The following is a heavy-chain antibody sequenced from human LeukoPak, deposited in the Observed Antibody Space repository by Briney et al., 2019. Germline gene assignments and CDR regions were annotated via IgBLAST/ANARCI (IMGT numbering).Heavy chain of an antibody. CDR3: ARRAGAYSHPYDY. CDR1: GFTFSNYW. D-gene: IGHD4/OR15-4a*01. Sequence: GGSLRLSCAASGFTFSNYWMSWVRQAPGKGLEWLGVLSSGDSTYYADSVKGRFTISRDNSKNTLYLQMNSLRAEDTAVYYCARRAGAYSHPYDYWGQGTLVTVSS. J-gene: IGHJ4*02. CDR2: LSSGDST. V-gene: IGHV3-53*01.